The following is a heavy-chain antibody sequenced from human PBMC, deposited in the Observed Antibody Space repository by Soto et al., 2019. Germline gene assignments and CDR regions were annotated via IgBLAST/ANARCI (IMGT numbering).Heavy chain of an antibody. CDR1: GYTFTSYD. CDR3: ARVKIGVLRYFDWLLSPADY. D-gene: IGHD3-9*01. V-gene: IGHV1-8*01. Sequence: ASVKVSCKASGYTFTSYDINWVRQATGQGLEWMGWMNPNSGNTGYAQKFQGRVTMTRNTSISTAYMELSSLRSEDTAVYYCARVKIGVLRYFDWLLSPADYWGQGTLVTVSS. J-gene: IGHJ4*02. CDR2: MNPNSGNT.